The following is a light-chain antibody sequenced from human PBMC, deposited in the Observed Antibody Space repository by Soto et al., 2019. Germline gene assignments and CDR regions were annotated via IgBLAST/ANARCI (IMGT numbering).Light chain of an antibody. J-gene: IGLJ2*01. V-gene: IGLV2-14*01. CDR2: DVT. Sequence: QSALTQPASVSGSPGQSITISCTGTSSDVGGYNYVSWYQQHPGKAPKLMIYDVTYRPSGISNRFSGSKSGNTASLTISGLQAEDEADYYCSSYTSSGTLVFGGGTQLTVL. CDR3: SSYTSSGTLV. CDR1: SSDVGGYNY.